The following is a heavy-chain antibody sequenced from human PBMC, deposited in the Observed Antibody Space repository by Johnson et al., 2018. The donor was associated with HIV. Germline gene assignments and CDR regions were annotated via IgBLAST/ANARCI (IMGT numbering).Heavy chain of an antibody. CDR2: IASGGGHE. CDR3: AREKGITTIMDGFDI. V-gene: IGHV3-30*03. J-gene: IGHJ3*02. D-gene: IGHD5-24*01. Sequence: QVQLVESGGGLIQPGGSLRLSCAASGFTVSSNYMSWVRQAPGKGLEWVAVIASGGGHEVYADSVRGRFTISRDNSKNTLYLQMNSLRPEDTAVYVCAREKGITTIMDGFDIWGQGTMGSVSS. CDR1: GFTVSSNY.